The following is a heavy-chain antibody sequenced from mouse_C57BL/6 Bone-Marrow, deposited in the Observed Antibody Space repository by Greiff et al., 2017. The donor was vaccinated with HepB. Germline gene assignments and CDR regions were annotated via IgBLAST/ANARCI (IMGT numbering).Heavy chain of an antibody. Sequence: VQLQESGAELAKPGASVKLSCKASSYTFTSYWMHWVKQRPGQGLEWIGYINPSSGYTKYNQKFKDTATLNANKSSSTAYMQLSSLTYEDSAVYYCASPGSSYYFNYGGQGTTLTVSS. CDR2: INPSSGYT. CDR1: SYTFTSYW. J-gene: IGHJ2*01. V-gene: IGHV1-7*01. CDR3: ASPGSSYYFNY. D-gene: IGHD1-1*01.